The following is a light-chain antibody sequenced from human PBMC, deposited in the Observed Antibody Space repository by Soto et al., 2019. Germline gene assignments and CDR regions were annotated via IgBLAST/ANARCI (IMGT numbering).Light chain of an antibody. CDR3: SSFAGTNSFV. CDR1: TSDIGAYNY. J-gene: IGLJ1*01. CDR2: EVT. V-gene: IGLV2-8*01. Sequence: QSVLTQPPSASGSPGQSVTISCTGTTSDIGAYNYVSWYQQRPGKAPKLIIYEVTRRPSGVPDRIFGSKSYTTPSLTVSGLQAEDEADYYCSSFAGTNSFVFGTGTKVTVL.